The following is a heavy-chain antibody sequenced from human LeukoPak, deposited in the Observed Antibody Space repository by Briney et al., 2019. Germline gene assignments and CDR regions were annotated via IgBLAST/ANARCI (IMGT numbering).Heavy chain of an antibody. D-gene: IGHD1-26*01. CDR3: ARTSGSYLGAPYFDD. CDR2: IYASGTT. CDR1: DGSISGHY. Sequence: SETLSLTCTVSDGSISGHYWSWIRQPAGKALDWIGRIYASGTTDYSPSLKSRVTMSVDTSRNQFSLKMSSVTAADTAVYYCARTSGSYLGAPYFDDRGHGVLVTVSS. V-gene: IGHV4-4*07. J-gene: IGHJ4*01.